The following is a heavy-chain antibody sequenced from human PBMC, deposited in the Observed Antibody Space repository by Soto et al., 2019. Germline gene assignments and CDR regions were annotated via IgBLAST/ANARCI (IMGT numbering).Heavy chain of an antibody. CDR2: IYYSGSI. Sequence: SETLSLTCTVSSGSVSYGDYYWSWIRQPPGKGLEWLGYIYYSGSIYYNPSLKGRVTISADTSKNQFSLGLSSVTAADTAAYYCARGELGRDYYFDYWGQGTLVTVSS. D-gene: IGHD1-7*01. V-gene: IGHV4-30-4*01. J-gene: IGHJ4*02. CDR1: SGSVSYGDYY. CDR3: ARGELGRDYYFDY.